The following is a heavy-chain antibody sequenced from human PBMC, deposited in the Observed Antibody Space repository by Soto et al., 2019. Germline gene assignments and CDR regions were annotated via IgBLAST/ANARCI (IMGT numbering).Heavy chain of an antibody. D-gene: IGHD2-15*01. J-gene: IGHJ5*02. V-gene: IGHV4-34*01. Sequence: PSETLSLTCAVYGGSFSGYYWSWIRQPPGKGLEWIGEINHSGSTNYNPSLKSRVTISVDTSKNQFSLKLSSVTAADTAVYYCARALPRSYCSGGSCYSGYTRFDPWGQGTLVTVSS. CDR1: GGSFSGYY. CDR2: INHSGST. CDR3: ARALPRSYCSGGSCYSGYTRFDP.